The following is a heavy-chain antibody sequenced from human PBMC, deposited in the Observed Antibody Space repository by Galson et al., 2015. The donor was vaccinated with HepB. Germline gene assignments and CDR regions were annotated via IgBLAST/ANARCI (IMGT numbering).Heavy chain of an antibody. CDR2: IYHSGST. CDR1: GGSISSSNW. D-gene: IGHD2-2*01. J-gene: IGHJ4*02. Sequence: ATLSLPCAVSGGSISSSNWWSWVRQPPGKGLEWIGEIYHSGSTNYNPSLKSRVTISVDKSKNQFSLKLSSVTAADTAVYYCAIASFDVVPAAIAPRNLAPAGCALDYWGQGTLVTVSS. CDR3: AIASFDVVPAAIAPRNLAPAGCALDY. V-gene: IGHV4-4*02.